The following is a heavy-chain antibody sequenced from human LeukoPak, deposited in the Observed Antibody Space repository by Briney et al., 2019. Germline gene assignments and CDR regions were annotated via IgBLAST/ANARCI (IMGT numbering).Heavy chain of an antibody. D-gene: IGHD3-10*01. CDR1: GYTFTGYY. CDR2: INPNSGGT. CDR3: ARERALLWFGESPRYNWFDP. Sequence: ASVTVSCKASGYTFTGYYMHWVRQAPGQGLEWMGWINPNSGGTNYAQKFQGRVTMTRDTSISTAYMELSRLRSDDTAVYYCARERALLWFGESPRYNWFDPWGQGTLVTVSS. J-gene: IGHJ5*02. V-gene: IGHV1-2*02.